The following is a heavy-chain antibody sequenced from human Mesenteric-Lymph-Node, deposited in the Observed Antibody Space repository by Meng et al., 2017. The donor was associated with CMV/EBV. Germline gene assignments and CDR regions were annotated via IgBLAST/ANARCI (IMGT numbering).Heavy chain of an antibody. Sequence: SVSSGSYSWSWLRQPPGKGLEWIGYIYSSGSTNYNPSLKGRVTISLDTSKNQLSLKLSSVTAADTAVYFCARDYSCSSTSCYQGIDPWGQGALVTVSS. D-gene: IGHD2-2*01. J-gene: IGHJ5*02. CDR2: IYSSGST. CDR1: SVSSGSYS. V-gene: IGHV4-61*01. CDR3: ARDYSCSSTSCYQGIDP.